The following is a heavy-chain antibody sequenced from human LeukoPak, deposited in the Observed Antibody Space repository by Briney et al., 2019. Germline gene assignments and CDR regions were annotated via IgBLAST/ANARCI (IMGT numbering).Heavy chain of an antibody. V-gene: IGHV3-23*01. D-gene: IGHD4-17*01. Sequence: PGGSLRLSCAASGFTFSNYAMSWVRQAPGKGLEWVSAISGTSGNMYHADSVKGRFTISRDNSKNTLYLQMNSLRADDTAIYYCAKDRSFYGAPWYFDLWGRGTLVTVSS. CDR1: GFTFSNYA. CDR3: AKDRSFYGAPWYFDL. J-gene: IGHJ2*01. CDR2: ISGTSGNM.